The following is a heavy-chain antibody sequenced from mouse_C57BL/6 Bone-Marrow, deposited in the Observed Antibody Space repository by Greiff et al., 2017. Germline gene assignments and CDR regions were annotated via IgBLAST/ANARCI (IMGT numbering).Heavy chain of an antibody. CDR2: IWTGGGT. Sequence: LVAPSQSLSITCTVSGFSLTSYAISWVRQPPGKGLEWLGVIWTGGGTNYNSALKSRLSISKDNSKSQVFLKMNSLQTDDTARYYCARNSHYYGSRPYWYFDVWGTGTTVTVSS. V-gene: IGHV2-9-1*01. CDR1: GFSLTSYA. J-gene: IGHJ1*03. D-gene: IGHD1-1*01. CDR3: ARNSHYYGSRPYWYFDV.